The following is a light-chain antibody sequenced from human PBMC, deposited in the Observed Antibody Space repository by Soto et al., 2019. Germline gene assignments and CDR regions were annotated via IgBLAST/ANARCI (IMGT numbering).Light chain of an antibody. CDR2: GAS. Sequence: EIVMTQSPATLSVSPGERAALSCRATQSVSSNFAWYQQKPGQAPRLLIYGASTIATGIPARFSGSGSGTDFTLTISSLQSEDFAVYYCQQYNNWPYTFGQGTKLEIK. V-gene: IGKV3-15*01. CDR3: QQYNNWPYT. J-gene: IGKJ2*01. CDR1: QSVSSN.